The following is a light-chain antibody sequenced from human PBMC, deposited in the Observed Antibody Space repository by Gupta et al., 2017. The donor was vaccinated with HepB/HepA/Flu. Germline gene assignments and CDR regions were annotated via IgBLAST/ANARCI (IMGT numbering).Light chain of an antibody. J-gene: IGLJ2*01. CDR2: DVS. V-gene: IGLV2-11*01. CDR1: SSDVGGDNY. Sequence: QSALTQPRSVSGSPGQSVTISCTGTSSDVGGDNYVSWYHQHPGKAPNLMIYDVSKRPSGVPARFSCSTSCDTASPITTARQAEDEADDYYCCYEASNTFVVVFGSGTKLTVL. CDR3: CCYEASNTFVVV.